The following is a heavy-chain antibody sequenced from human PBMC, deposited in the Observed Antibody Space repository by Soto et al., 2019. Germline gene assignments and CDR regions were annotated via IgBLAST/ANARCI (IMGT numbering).Heavy chain of an antibody. D-gene: IGHD6-6*01. CDR2: INAGNGNT. J-gene: IGHJ6*02. V-gene: IGHV1-3*01. Sequence: GASVKVSCKASGYTFTGYAMHWVRQAPGQRLEWMGWINAGNGNTKYAQRFQGRVTMTRDTSTSTAYMEVRSLRSDDTAVYYCARDDIATRPQYYYGMDVWGQGTTVTVSS. CDR1: GYTFTGYA. CDR3: ARDDIATRPQYYYGMDV.